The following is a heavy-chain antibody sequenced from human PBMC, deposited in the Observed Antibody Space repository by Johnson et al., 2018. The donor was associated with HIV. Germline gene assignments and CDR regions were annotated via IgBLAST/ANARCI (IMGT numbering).Heavy chain of an antibody. V-gene: IGHV3-30*04. CDR3: ARDRCSSTSCIDAFDI. J-gene: IGHJ3*02. CDR1: GFTFSSYA. Sequence: QVQLVESGGGVVQPGRSLRLSCAASGFTFSSYAMHWVRQAPGKGLEWVAVISYDGSIKYYADSVKGRFTISRDNSENTLYLQMNSQRAEDTAVYYCARDRCSSTSCIDAFDIWGKGTMVTVSS. CDR2: ISYDGSIK. D-gene: IGHD2-2*01.